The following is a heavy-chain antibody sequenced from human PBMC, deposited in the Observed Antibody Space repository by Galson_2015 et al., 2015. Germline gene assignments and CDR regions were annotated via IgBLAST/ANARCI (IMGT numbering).Heavy chain of an antibody. D-gene: IGHD4-11*01. CDR3: ARGSGGNYVPGGAY. Sequence: SCKASGYTFTSYFMHWVRQAPGQGLEWMGLINPSGGSTNFAQKFQGRVTMTRDTSTSTVYMELSSLRSEDTAVYYCARGSGGNYVPGGAYWGQGTLVTVSS. CDR1: GYTFTSYF. CDR2: INPSGGST. J-gene: IGHJ4*02. V-gene: IGHV1-46*01.